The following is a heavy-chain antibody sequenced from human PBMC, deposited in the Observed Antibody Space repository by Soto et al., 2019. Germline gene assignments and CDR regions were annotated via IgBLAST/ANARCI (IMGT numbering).Heavy chain of an antibody. Sequence: SETRSLTCAVYGGSFSGYYWSWIRQPPGKGLEWMGYIYYSGSTNYNPSLKSRVTISVDKSKNQFSLKLSSVTAADTAGYYCARFNYYDSSSNHFHHWGQGTLVTVS. V-gene: IGHV4-59*01. J-gene: IGHJ1*01. CDR1: GGSFSGYY. D-gene: IGHD3-22*01. CDR2: IYYSGST. CDR3: ARFNYYDSSSNHFHH.